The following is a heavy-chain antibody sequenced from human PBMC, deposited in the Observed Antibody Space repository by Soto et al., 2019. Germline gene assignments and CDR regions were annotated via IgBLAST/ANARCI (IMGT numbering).Heavy chain of an antibody. V-gene: IGHV3-30-3*01. CDR3: ARDLEAAVPGAFSYCYYGMDV. J-gene: IGHJ6*02. CDR2: ISYDGSNK. D-gene: IGHD6-13*01. CDR1: GFTFSSYA. Sequence: PGGSLRLSCAASGFTFSSYAMHWVRQAPGRGLEWVAVISYDGSNKYYADSVKGRFTISRDNSKSTLYLQMNNLRAEDTAVYYCARDLEAAVPGAFSYCYYGMDVWGQGTTVTVSS.